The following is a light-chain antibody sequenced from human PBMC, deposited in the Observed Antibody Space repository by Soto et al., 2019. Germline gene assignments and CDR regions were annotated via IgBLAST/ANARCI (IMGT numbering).Light chain of an antibody. V-gene: IGLV1-47*01. CDR1: SSNIGNNY. CDR2: RNN. Sequence: QSVLTQPPSASGTPGQRGTISCSGSSSNIGNNYVHWYQQLPGTAPKLLIDRNNQRPSGVHDRVSGSKYGTSASLAISGLRSEDEADYYCAACDDSLSGVVFGGGTKLTVL. J-gene: IGLJ2*01. CDR3: AACDDSLSGVV.